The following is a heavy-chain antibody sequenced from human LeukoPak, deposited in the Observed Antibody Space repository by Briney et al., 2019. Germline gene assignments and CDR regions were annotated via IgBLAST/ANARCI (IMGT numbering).Heavy chain of an antibody. CDR1: GFNLRSYY. D-gene: IGHD2-8*01. V-gene: IGHV3-21*01. CDR2: IIPSSRSV. CDR3: GRIDQRILKTGVAPCHDY. J-gene: IGHJ4*02. Sequence: PGGSLRLPCAASGFNLRSYYMTWVRQAPGKGPEWVASIIPSSRSVYYRDSVKGRFTISSDNANNSLFLDLKSLRVEDTAVYYCGRIDQRILKTGVAPCHDYWGQGTLVTVSS.